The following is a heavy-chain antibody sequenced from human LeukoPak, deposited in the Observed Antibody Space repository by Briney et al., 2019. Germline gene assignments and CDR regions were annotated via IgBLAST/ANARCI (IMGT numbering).Heavy chain of an antibody. J-gene: IGHJ4*02. V-gene: IGHV3-64*01. CDR3: ARDLSPVVRASPMGY. CDR2: ISTNGDST. CDR1: GFTFSAYT. Sequence: GGSLRLSCAASGFTFSAYTMHWVRQAPGKGLESVSAISTNGDSTYYVKSVKDRFTISRDDSKNTLYLQMNSLRAEDTAVYYCARDLSPVVRASPMGYWGQGTLVTVSS. D-gene: IGHD3-10*01.